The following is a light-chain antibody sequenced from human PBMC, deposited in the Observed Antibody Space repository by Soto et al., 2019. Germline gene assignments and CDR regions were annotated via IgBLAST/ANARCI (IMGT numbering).Light chain of an antibody. CDR3: QQYNNWPIT. Sequence: IVLTQSPAILALSPGDRATLSYRASQSVSSNLAWYQQKPGQAPRLLIYGASTRATGIPASFSGSGSGTEFTLTISSLQSEDFAVYDCQQYNNWPITFGQGTRLEIK. CDR2: GAS. V-gene: IGKV3-15*01. J-gene: IGKJ5*01. CDR1: QSVSSN.